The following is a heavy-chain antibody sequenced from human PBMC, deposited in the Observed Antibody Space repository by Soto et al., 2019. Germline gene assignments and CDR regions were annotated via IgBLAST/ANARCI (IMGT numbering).Heavy chain of an antibody. J-gene: IGHJ4*02. D-gene: IGHD2-2*01. V-gene: IGHV1-18*01. CDR3: AREGAYCSSTSCYFDY. CDR1: GYTFTSYV. CDR2: ISAYNGNT. Sequence: ASVKVSCKASGYTFTSYVISWVRQAPGQGLEWMGWISAYNGNTNYAQKLQGRVTMTTDTSTSTAYMELRSLRSDDTAVYYCAREGAYCSSTSCYFDYWGQGTLVTVSS.